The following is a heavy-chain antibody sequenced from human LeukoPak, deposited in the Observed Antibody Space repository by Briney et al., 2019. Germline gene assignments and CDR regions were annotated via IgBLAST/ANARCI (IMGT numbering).Heavy chain of an antibody. CDR3: ASCSGGSCYSGRIDY. CDR1: GFTLSSYS. Sequence: GGSLRLSCAASGFTLSSYSMNWVRQAPGKGLEWVSSISSSSSYIYYADSVKGRFTISRDNAKNSLYLQMNSLRAEDTAVYYCASCSGGSCYSGRIDYWGQGTLVTVS. CDR2: ISSSSSYI. J-gene: IGHJ4*02. D-gene: IGHD2-15*01. V-gene: IGHV3-21*01.